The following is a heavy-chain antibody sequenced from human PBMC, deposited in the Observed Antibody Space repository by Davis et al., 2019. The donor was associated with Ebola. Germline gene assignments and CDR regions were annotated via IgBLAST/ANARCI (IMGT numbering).Heavy chain of an antibody. CDR3: ARGARAADGMDV. CDR2: IYYSGST. CDR1: GDSISSYY. Sequence: SETLSLTCTVSGDSISSYYWSWIRQPPGKGLEWLGYIYYSGSTNYNPSLKSRVTISVDTSKNQFSLKLSSVTAADTAVYYCARGARAADGMDVWGQGTTVTVSS. J-gene: IGHJ6*02. D-gene: IGHD4/OR15-4a*01. V-gene: IGHV4-59*01.